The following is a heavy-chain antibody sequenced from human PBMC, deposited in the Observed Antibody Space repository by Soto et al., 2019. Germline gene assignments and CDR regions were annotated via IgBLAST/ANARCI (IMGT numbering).Heavy chain of an antibody. D-gene: IGHD2-2*01. J-gene: IGHJ6*02. CDR3: ARALIPRYCSSTSCRTALMDV. CDR1: GGSISSGDYY. CDR2: IYYSGST. V-gene: IGHV4-30-4*01. Sequence: QVQLQESGPGLVKPSQTLSLTCTVSGGSISSGDYYWSWIRQPPGKGLEWIGHIYYSGSTYYNPSLKGRVTISVDTSKNQFSLKLSSVTAADTAVYYCARALIPRYCSSTSCRTALMDVWGQGTTVTVSS.